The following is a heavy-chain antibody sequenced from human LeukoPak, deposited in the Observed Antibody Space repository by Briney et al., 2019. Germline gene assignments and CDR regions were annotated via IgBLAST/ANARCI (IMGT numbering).Heavy chain of an antibody. Sequence: GGSLRLSCAASGFTFSSYAMSWVRQAPGKGLEWVSAISGSGGSTYYADSVKGRFTISRDNAKNSLYLQMNSLRAEDTAVYYCASQVAGYYGSGSYLEYYWGQGTLVTVSS. J-gene: IGHJ4*02. CDR3: ASQVAGYYGSGSYLEYY. V-gene: IGHV3-23*01. CDR2: ISGSGGST. D-gene: IGHD3-10*01. CDR1: GFTFSSYA.